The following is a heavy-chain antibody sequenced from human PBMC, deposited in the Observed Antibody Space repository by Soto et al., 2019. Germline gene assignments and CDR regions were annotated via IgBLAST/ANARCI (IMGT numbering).Heavy chain of an antibody. Sequence: SVKVSCKASGGTFSSYAISWVRQAPGQGLEWMGGIIPIFGTANYAQKFQGRVTITADESTSTAYMELSSLRSEDTAVHYCARTGNDGVDCWGQGTLVTVSS. J-gene: IGHJ4*02. CDR1: GGTFSSYA. D-gene: IGHD1-1*01. CDR2: IIPIFGTA. CDR3: ARTGNDGVDC. V-gene: IGHV1-69*13.